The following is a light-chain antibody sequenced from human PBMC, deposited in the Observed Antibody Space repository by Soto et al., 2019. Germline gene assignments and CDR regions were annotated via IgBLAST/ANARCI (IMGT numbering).Light chain of an antibody. Sequence: QSVLTQPASVSGSPGQSITISCTGTSSDVGGHKYVSWYQQHPDKAPKVLIFEVSNRPSGISNRFSGSKSGNTASLTISGLQAEDEADYYCCSYAGSYILLFGGGTQLTVL. CDR3: CSYAGSYILL. J-gene: IGLJ2*01. CDR2: EVS. CDR1: SSDVGGHKY. V-gene: IGLV2-14*01.